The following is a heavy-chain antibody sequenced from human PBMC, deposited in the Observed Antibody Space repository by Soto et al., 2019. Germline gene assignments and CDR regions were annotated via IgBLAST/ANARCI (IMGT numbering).Heavy chain of an antibody. CDR3: ATSKIGSSGYYDY. D-gene: IGHD3-22*01. Sequence: GGSLRLSCAASGFTFSSYSMNWVRQAPGKGLEWVSSISSSSSYIYCADSVKGRFTISRDNAKNSLYLQMNSLRAEDTAVYYCATSKIGSSGYYDYWGQGTLVTVYS. CDR1: GFTFSSYS. J-gene: IGHJ4*02. V-gene: IGHV3-21*01. CDR2: ISSSSSYI.